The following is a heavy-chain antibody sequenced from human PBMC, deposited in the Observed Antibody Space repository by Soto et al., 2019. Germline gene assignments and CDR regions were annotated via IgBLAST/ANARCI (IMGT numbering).Heavy chain of an antibody. D-gene: IGHD2-21*01. Sequence: ASVKVSCKASGYTFVSHGISWVRQAPGQVFEWMGWSSGDNDNGNYAENFQDIVTMTIDTSTSTAYMELRSLTYDDTAIYYSVRDAWQQSPGDVWGPGTLVTVS. CDR2: SSGDNDNG. CDR3: VRDAWQQSPGDV. CDR1: GYTFVSHG. V-gene: IGHV1-18*01. J-gene: IGHJ4*02.